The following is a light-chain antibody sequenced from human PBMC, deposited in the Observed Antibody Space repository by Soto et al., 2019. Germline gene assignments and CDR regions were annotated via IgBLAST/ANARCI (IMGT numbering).Light chain of an antibody. Sequence: EVALTQSPGTLSVSRGERATLSCRASQSVSSNYLAWYQQKPGQAPRLLIYGASTRATGIPARFSGGGSGTEFTLTISSLQSEDFAVYYCQQYNNWPQTFGEGTKVDI. J-gene: IGKJ1*01. CDR2: GAS. CDR3: QQYNNWPQT. CDR1: QSVSSN. V-gene: IGKV3-15*01.